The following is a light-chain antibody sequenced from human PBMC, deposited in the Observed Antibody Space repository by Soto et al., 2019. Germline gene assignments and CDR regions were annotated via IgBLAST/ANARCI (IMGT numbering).Light chain of an antibody. V-gene: IGLV3-21*02. J-gene: IGLJ1*01. CDR1: NIGSES. Sequence: YDLTQPPSVSVAPGQTARITCGGNNIGSESVHWYQQKPGQAPVLVVYDDSDRPSGIPERFSGSNSGNTATLTISRVEAGDEADYYCQVWDSSSDQGVFGTGTKVTVL. CDR2: DDS. CDR3: QVWDSSSDQGV.